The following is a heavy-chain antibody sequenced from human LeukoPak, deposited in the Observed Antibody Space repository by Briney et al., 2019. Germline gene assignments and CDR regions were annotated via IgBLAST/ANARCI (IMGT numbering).Heavy chain of an antibody. CDR1: GFTFSSYA. CDR3: AKDSSYGSGSFHFDY. V-gene: IGHV3-23*01. CDR2: ISGSGGST. J-gene: IGHJ4*02. D-gene: IGHD3-10*01. Sequence: PGGSLRLSCAASGFTFSSYAMSWVRQAPGKGLEWVSAISGSGGSTYYADSVKGRFTISRDNSKITLYLQMNSLRAEDTAVYYCAKDSSYGSGSFHFDYWGQGTLVTVSS.